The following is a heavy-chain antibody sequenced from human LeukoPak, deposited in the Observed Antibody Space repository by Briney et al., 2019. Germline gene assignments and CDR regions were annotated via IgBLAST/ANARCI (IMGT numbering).Heavy chain of an antibody. J-gene: IGHJ4*02. CDR1: GITFDDYA. V-gene: IGHV3-9*01. CDR3: AKEADIVATTIGGGFDY. D-gene: IGHD5-12*01. Sequence: GRSLRLSCAASGITFDDYAMHWVRQAPGKGLEWVSGISWNSGSIGYADSVKGRFTISRDNAKNSLYLQMNSLRAEDTALYYCAKEADIVATTIGGGFDYWGQGTLVTVSS. CDR2: ISWNSGSI.